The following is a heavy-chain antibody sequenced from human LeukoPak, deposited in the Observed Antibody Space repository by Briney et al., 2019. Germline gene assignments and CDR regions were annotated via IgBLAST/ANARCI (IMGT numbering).Heavy chain of an antibody. V-gene: IGHV4-38-2*01. Sequence: SETLSLTCAVSGYSIRSGDYCGGIRQSPGKGLEWIGSIYHSGSTHYNPSLKSRVTISVDTSKNQFSLMLSSVTAADTAVYYCARNRSVTTTPGFDHWGQGTLVTVSS. D-gene: IGHD4-17*01. CDR1: GYSIRSGDY. CDR3: ARNRSVTTTPGFDH. CDR2: IYHSGST. J-gene: IGHJ4*02.